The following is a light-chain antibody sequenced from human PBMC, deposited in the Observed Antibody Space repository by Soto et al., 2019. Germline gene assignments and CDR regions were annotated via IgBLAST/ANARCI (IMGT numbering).Light chain of an antibody. Sequence: ETVLPQSPCTLSLSAGERATLSCRASQSVASGYLVWYQQKPGQTPTVLIYGASTRAAGIPDRFSGSGSGTDFTLTISRLEPEDFAVYYCQLYESSPTFGQGTRWISN. V-gene: IGKV3-20*01. CDR3: QLYESSPT. J-gene: IGKJ1*01. CDR2: GAS. CDR1: QSVASGY.